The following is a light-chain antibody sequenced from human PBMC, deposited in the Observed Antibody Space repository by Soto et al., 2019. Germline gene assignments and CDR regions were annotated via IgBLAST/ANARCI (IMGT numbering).Light chain of an antibody. Sequence: QPVLTQPPSVSGAPGQRVTISCAGSSSNIGATSVHWYQQVPGAAPKLLIYGNDNRPSGVPDRFSGSKSGTSASLAITGLQAEDEADYYCQTYDYSLSSSVFGGGTQLTVL. CDR2: GND. CDR3: QTYDYSLSSSV. J-gene: IGLJ3*02. V-gene: IGLV1-40*01. CDR1: SSNIGATS.